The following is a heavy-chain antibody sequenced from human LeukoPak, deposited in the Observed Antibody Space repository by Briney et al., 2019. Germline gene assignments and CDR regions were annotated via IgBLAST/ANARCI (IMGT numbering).Heavy chain of an antibody. CDR3: SRENGAFSPFGY. J-gene: IGHJ4*02. Sequence: SETLSLTCGVSGGSISNTNWWSWVRPPPGEGLEGIGEISLTGLTPYTPSLESRVTVSLDKSKTQLSLNLTSVTAADTAVYYCSRENGAFSPFGYWGQGTLVTVLS. CDR1: GGSISNTNW. CDR2: ISLTGLT. V-gene: IGHV4-4*02. D-gene: IGHD2-8*01.